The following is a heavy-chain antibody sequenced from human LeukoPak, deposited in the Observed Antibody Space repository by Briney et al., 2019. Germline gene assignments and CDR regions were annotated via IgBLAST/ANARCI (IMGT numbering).Heavy chain of an antibody. CDR1: GGSISSYY. CDR3: ARLVATIRSTRFDP. Sequence: SETLSLTCTVSGGSISSYYWSWIRQPPGKGLEWIGYIYYSGSTNYNPSLKSRVTISVDTSKNQFSLKLTSVTAADTAVYYCARLVATIRSTRFDPWGQGTLVTVSS. D-gene: IGHD5-12*01. J-gene: IGHJ5*02. V-gene: IGHV4-59*08. CDR2: IYYSGST.